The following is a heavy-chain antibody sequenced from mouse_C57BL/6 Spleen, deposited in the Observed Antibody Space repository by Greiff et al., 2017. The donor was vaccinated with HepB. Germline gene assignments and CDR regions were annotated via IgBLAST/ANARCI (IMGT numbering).Heavy chain of an antibody. V-gene: IGHV1-19*01. Sequence: VQLQQSGPVLVKPGASVKMSCKASGYTFTDYYMNWVKQSHGKSLEWIGVINPYNGGTSYNQKFKGKATLTVDKSSSTAYMELNSLTSEDSAVYYCARGGLTTVVATKWYFDVWGTGTTVTVSS. CDR3: ARGGLTTVVATKWYFDV. D-gene: IGHD1-1*01. CDR2: INPYNGGT. CDR1: GYTFTDYY. J-gene: IGHJ1*03.